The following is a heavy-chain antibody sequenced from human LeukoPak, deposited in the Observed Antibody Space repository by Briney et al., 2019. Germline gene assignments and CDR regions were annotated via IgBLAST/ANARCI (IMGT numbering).Heavy chain of an antibody. CDR2: IYYSGST. CDR1: GGSISSYY. D-gene: IGHD6-13*01. CDR3: ASYSYSSSWRINDAFDI. J-gene: IGHJ3*02. Sequence: SETLSLTCTVSGGSISSYYWGWIRQPPGKGLEWIGSIYYSGSTYYNPSLKSRVTISVDTSKNQFSLKLSSVTAADTAVYYCASYSYSSSWRINDAFDIWGQGTMVTVSS. V-gene: IGHV4-39*01.